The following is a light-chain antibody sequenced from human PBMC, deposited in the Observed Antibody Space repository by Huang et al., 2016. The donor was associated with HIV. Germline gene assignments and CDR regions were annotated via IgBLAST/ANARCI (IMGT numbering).Light chain of an antibody. Sequence: EIVMTQSPDTLSVSPGQRVTLSCRASQSVSTNLAWYQQRPGQAPRLLICGASTRATGIPARFTGSGSGTEFTLTISSLQSEDFAFYYCQQYNNWPLFGGGTKVEIK. V-gene: IGKV3-15*01. CDR3: QQYNNWPL. CDR2: GAS. CDR1: QSVSTN. J-gene: IGKJ4*01.